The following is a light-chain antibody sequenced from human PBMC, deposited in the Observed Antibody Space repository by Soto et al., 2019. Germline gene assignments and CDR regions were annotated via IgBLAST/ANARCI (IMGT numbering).Light chain of an antibody. CDR1: QNVNSN. V-gene: IGKV3-15*01. Sequence: IVMTQSPATLSVSPGERATLSCRASQNVNSNLAWYQQKPGQAPRLLIYRASTRATGIPARFSGSGSGTEFTLTIRSLQSEDFAVYYCQHYNNWPPWTFGQGTKVEIK. CDR2: RAS. J-gene: IGKJ1*01. CDR3: QHYNNWPPWT.